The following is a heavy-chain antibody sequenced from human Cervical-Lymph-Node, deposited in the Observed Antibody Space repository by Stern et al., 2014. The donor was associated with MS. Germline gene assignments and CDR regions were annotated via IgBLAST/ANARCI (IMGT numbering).Heavy chain of an antibody. V-gene: IGHV1-69-2*01. CDR2: VDPEDGEA. CDR1: GYTFIDYY. J-gene: IGHJ5*01. Sequence: EVQLVESGAEVKKPGTTVKISCKVSGYTFIDYYLHWVKQSPGKGFEWIGLVDPEDGEAAYEEKFQGRVTIIAATSKETTYLGLNSLRDEDTATYYCLTSTNTTLPFDFWGQGTPIIVSP. D-gene: IGHD2-8*01. CDR3: LTSTNTTLPFDF.